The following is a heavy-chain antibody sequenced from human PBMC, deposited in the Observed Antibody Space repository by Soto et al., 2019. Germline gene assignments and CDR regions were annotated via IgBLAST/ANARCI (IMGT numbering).Heavy chain of an antibody. CDR2: INAGNGNT. CDR3: ARVGLLWFGELFAFDY. CDR1: GYTFTSYA. Sequence: ASVKVSCKASGYTFTSYAMHWVRQAPGQRLEWMGWINAGNGNTKYSQKFQGRVTITRDTSASTAYMELSSLRSEDTAVYYCARVGLLWFGELFAFDYWGQGILVTVSS. J-gene: IGHJ4*02. V-gene: IGHV1-3*01. D-gene: IGHD3-10*01.